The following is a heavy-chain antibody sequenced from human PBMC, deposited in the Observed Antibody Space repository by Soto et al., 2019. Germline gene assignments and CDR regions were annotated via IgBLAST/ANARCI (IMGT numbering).Heavy chain of an antibody. D-gene: IGHD5-18*01. Sequence: SVKVSCKASGFTFTSSAMQWVRQARGQRLEWIGWIVVGSGNTNYAQKFQERVTITRDMSTSTAYMELSSLRSEDTAVYYCGAVVDTAMVYAFDSWGQGTMVTISS. J-gene: IGHJ3*02. CDR1: GFTFTSSA. V-gene: IGHV1-58*02. CDR2: IVVGSGNT. CDR3: GAVVDTAMVYAFDS.